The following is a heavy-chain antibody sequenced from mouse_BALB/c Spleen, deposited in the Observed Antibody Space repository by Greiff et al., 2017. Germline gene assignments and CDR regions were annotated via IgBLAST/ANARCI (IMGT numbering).Heavy chain of an antibody. J-gene: IGHJ3*01. V-gene: IGHV1-54*01. CDR3: AGYYGYDGFAY. Sequence: VQLQESGAELVRPGTSVKVSCKASGYAFTNYLIEWVKQRPGQGLEWIGVINPGSGGTNYNEKFKGKATLTADKSSSTAYMQLSSLTSDDSAVYFCAGYYGYDGFAYWGQGTLVTVSA. D-gene: IGHD2-2*01. CDR1: GYAFTNYL. CDR2: INPGSGGT.